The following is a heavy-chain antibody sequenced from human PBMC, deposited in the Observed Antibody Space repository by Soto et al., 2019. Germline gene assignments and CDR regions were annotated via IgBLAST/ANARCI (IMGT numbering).Heavy chain of an antibody. V-gene: IGHV5-10-1*01. Sequence: GESLKISFKCSGYSFTEYWIGWVRQKPGKGLEWMGRIDPSDSQTYYSPSFRGHVTISATNSITTVFLQWSSLRASDTAMYYCARQIYDSDTGPNFQYYFDSWGQGTPVTVSS. CDR1: GYSFTEYW. D-gene: IGHD3-22*01. CDR3: ARQIYDSDTGPNFQYYFDS. CDR2: IDPSDSQT. J-gene: IGHJ4*02.